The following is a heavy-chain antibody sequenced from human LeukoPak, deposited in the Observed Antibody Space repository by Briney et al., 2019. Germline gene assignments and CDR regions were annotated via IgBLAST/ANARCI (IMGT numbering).Heavy chain of an antibody. CDR3: ANYIQRPPGMDV. D-gene: IGHD2-15*01. V-gene: IGHV3-23*01. CDR1: GFAFSSQA. Sequence: PGGSLRLSCAASGFAFSSQAMGWVRQAPGRGLECVSVISDSSDLTYYSDSVKGRFTISRDNSKNMLYLQMNSLRAEDTALYFCANYIQRPPGMDVWGQGTMVTVSS. J-gene: IGHJ6*02. CDR2: ISDSSDLT.